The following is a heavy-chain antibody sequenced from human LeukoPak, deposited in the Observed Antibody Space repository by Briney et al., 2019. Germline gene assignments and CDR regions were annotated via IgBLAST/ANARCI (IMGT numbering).Heavy chain of an antibody. J-gene: IGHJ5*02. CDR2: IYTSGST. V-gene: IGHV4-61*02. D-gene: IGHD4-17*01. CDR1: GGSISSSSYY. Sequence: SETLSLTCTVSGGSISSSSYYWGWIRQPAGKGLEWIGRIYTSGSTNYNPSLKTRVTMSVDTSKNQFSLKLSSVTAADTAVYYCARGPLTMTRGFDPWGQGTLVTVSS. CDR3: ARGPLTMTRGFDP.